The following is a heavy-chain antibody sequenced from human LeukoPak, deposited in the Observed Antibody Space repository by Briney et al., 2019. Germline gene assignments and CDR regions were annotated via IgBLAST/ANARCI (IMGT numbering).Heavy chain of an antibody. D-gene: IGHD1-1*01. CDR1: GFTFSSYG. CDR2: ISYDGSNK. J-gene: IGHJ6*02. CDR3: GGAQSVRRGNYYYGMDV. Sequence: GGSLRLSCAASGFTFSSYGMHWVRQAPGKGLEWVAVISYDGSNKYYADSVKGRFTISRDNSKNTLYLQMNSLRAEDTAVYYRGGAQSVRRGNYYYGMDVWGQGTTVTVSS. V-gene: IGHV3-30*03.